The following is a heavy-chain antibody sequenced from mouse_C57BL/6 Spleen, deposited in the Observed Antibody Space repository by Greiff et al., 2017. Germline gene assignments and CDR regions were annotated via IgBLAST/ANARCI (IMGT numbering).Heavy chain of an antibody. CDR2: IYPGDGDT. Sequence: VQLQQSGAELVKPGASVKISCKASGYAFSSYWMNWVKQRPGKGLEWIGQIYPGDGDTNYNGKFKGKATLTADKSSSTAYMQLSSLTSEDSAVYFCARGDDYDVFDYWGQGTTLTVSS. CDR1: GYAFSSYW. D-gene: IGHD2-4*01. CDR3: ARGDDYDVFDY. V-gene: IGHV1-80*01. J-gene: IGHJ2*01.